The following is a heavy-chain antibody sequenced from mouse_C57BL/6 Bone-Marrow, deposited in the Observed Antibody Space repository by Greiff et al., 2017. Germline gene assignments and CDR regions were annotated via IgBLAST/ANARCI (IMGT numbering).Heavy chain of an antibody. D-gene: IGHD1-1*01. V-gene: IGHV1-61*01. CDR3: AREITTVVATEDWYFDV. CDR1: GYTFTSYW. CDR2: IYPSDSET. J-gene: IGHJ1*03. Sequence: VQLQQPGAELVRPGSSVKLSCKASGYTFTSYWMDWVKQRPGQGLEWIGNIYPSDSETHYNQKFKDKATLTVDKSSSTAYMQLSSLTSEDSAVYYCAREITTVVATEDWYFDVWGTGTTVTVSS.